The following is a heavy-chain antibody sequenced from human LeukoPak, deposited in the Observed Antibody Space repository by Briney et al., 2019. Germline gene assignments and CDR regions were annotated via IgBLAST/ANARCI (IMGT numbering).Heavy chain of an antibody. D-gene: IGHD1-26*01. V-gene: IGHV3-13*01. CDR1: GFTFSNYE. Sequence: PGGSLRLSCAGSGFTFSNYEMHWVRPVAGGGLEWVSAIGIGGDTFYTGSVKGRFTISRENAKNSFFLQMNSLSAGDTALYYCVRERSGTSSDGFDIWGQGTMVTVSS. CDR2: IGIGGDT. J-gene: IGHJ3*02. CDR3: VRERSGTSSDGFDI.